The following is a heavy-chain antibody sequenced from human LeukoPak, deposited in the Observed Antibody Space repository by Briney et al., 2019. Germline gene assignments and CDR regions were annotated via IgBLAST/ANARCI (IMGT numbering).Heavy chain of an antibody. CDR2: IKKGSAAT. D-gene: IGHD1-1*01. CDR3: ARIWSARDWFDP. Sequence: GGSLRLSCAASGFTFRDCHMTWIRQAPGKGLEWISYIKKGSAATYYADSVTGRFVISRDDARNSLYLHLTNLRAEDTATYFCARIWSARDWFDPWGQGTQVVVSS. CDR1: GFTFRDCH. J-gene: IGHJ5*02. V-gene: IGHV3-11*01.